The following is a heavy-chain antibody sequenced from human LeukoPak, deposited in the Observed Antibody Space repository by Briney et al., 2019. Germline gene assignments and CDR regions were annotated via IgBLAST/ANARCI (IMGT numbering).Heavy chain of an antibody. Sequence: ASVKVSCKASGGTFSSYAISWVRQAPGQGLERMGRIIPILGIANCAQKFQGRVTITADKSTSTAYMELSSLRSEDTAVYYCARDPTFEYSSSNWFDPWGQGTLVTVSS. V-gene: IGHV1-69*04. J-gene: IGHJ5*02. CDR3: ARDPTFEYSSSNWFDP. CDR2: IIPILGIA. CDR1: GGTFSSYA. D-gene: IGHD6-6*01.